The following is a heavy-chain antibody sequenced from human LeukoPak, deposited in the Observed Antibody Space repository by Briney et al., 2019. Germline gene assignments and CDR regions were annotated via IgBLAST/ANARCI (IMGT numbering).Heavy chain of an antibody. Sequence: ASVKVSCKASGYTFTGYYMHWVRPAPGQGLAWMGWINPNSGGTNYAQKFQGRVTMTRDTSISTAYMELSRLRSDDTAVYYCARVEVDTAMVYYFDYWGQGTLVTVSS. CDR2: INPNSGGT. CDR3: ARVEVDTAMVYYFDY. V-gene: IGHV1-2*02. D-gene: IGHD5-18*01. J-gene: IGHJ4*02. CDR1: GYTFTGYY.